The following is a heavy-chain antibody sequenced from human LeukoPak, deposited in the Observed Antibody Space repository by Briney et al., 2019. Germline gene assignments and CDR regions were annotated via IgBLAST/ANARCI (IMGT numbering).Heavy chain of an antibody. CDR1: GFAFSSYS. Sequence: KPGGSLRLSCAASGFAFSSYSMNWVRQAPGKGLEWVSSISSSSSSYIYYADSVKGRFTISRDNAKDSLYLQMNSLRAEDTAVYYCARGQGGSGSSFDYWGQGTLVTVSS. CDR2: ISSSSSSYI. D-gene: IGHD6-19*01. V-gene: IGHV3-21*01. CDR3: ARGQGGSGSSFDY. J-gene: IGHJ4*02.